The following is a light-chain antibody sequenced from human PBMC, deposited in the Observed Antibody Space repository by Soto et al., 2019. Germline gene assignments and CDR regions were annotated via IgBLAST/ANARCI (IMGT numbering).Light chain of an antibody. CDR2: EVY. J-gene: IGLJ2*01. V-gene: IGLV2-8*01. CDR3: CSRAASNQLV. Sequence: QSALTQPPSASGSPGQSVTISCTGTSSDIGGYNYVSWYQQHPGKAPKLMIYEVYRRPSGVPDRFSGSKSGNTASLTVSGLQTEDEADYFCCSRAASNQLVFGGGTKLTVL. CDR1: SSDIGGYNY.